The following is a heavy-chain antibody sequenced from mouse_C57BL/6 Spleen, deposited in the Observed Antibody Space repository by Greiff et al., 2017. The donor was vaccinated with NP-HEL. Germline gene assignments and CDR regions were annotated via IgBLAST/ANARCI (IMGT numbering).Heavy chain of an antibody. Sequence: EVQGVESGGGLVKPGGSLKLSCAASGFTFSSYTMSWVRQTPEKRLEWVATISGGGGNTYYPDSVKGRFTISRDNAKNTLYLQMSSLRSEDTALYYCARELRQGYYYAMDYWGQGTSVTVSS. CDR2: ISGGGGNT. CDR1: GFTFSSYT. J-gene: IGHJ4*01. V-gene: IGHV5-9*01. D-gene: IGHD2-4*01. CDR3: ARELRQGYYYAMDY.